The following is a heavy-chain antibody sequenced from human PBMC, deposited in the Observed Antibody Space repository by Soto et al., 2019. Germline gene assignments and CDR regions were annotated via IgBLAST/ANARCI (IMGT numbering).Heavy chain of an antibody. J-gene: IGHJ6*03. D-gene: IGHD2-15*01. Sequence: GASVKVSCKASGGTFSSYTISWVRQAPGQGLEWMGRIIPTLGIANYAQKFQGRVTITADKSTSTAYMELSSLRSEDTAVYYCARTDCSGGSCYSGSINYMDVWGKGTTVTVSS. V-gene: IGHV1-69*02. CDR3: ARTDCSGGSCYSGSINYMDV. CDR1: GGTFSSYT. CDR2: IIPTLGIA.